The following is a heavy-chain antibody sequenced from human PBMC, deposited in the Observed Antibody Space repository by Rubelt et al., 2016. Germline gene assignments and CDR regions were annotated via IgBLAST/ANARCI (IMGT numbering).Heavy chain of an antibody. CDR2: TYPGDSDT. CDR1: GYSFTSYW. D-gene: IGHD4-17*01. Sequence: EVQLVQSGAEVKKPGESLKISCKGSGYSFTSYWIGWVRQMPGKGLEWMGITYPGDSDTRYSPPFQGQVTISADKPISTAYRQWSSLKASDTAMYYCARVTTVTNDNWFDPWGQGTLVTVSS. CDR3: ARVTTVTNDNWFDP. J-gene: IGHJ5*02. V-gene: IGHV5-51*01.